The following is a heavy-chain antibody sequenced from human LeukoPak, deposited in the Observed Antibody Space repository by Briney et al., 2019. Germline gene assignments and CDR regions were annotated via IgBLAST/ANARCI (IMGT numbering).Heavy chain of an antibody. J-gene: IGHJ5*02. CDR1: GNGFSNYW. CDR3: ARRHYYDTDFDP. V-gene: IGHV5-51*03. Sequence: TGESLKISCRASGNGFSNYWIGLVRQVPGKGLEWMGIIHPSDYNTVYNPSFQGQVTISADRSISTAYLQWSSLQASDTAIYYCARRHYYDTDFDPWGQGTLVTVSS. D-gene: IGHD3-22*01. CDR2: IHPSDYNT.